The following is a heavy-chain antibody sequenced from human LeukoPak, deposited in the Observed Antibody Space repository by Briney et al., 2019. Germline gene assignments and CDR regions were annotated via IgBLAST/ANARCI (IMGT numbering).Heavy chain of an antibody. D-gene: IGHD3-16*02. V-gene: IGHV1-58*02. CDR1: GFTFTSSA. Sequence: SVKVSCKASGFTFTSSAMQWVRQARGQRLEWIGWIVVGSGNTNYAQKFQERVTITRDMSTSTAYMELSSLRSEDTAVYYCAAATEYYDYVWGSYRYTVPAFDIWGQGTMVTVSS. CDR2: IVVGSGNT. J-gene: IGHJ3*02. CDR3: AAATEYYDYVWGSYRYTVPAFDI.